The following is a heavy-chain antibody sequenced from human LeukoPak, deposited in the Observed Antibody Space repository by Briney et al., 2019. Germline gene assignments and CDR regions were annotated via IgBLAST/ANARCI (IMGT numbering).Heavy chain of an antibody. CDR3: ATHSSSWYYFDY. CDR1: GYTFTGYY. Sequence: ASVTVSCTASGYTFTGYYMHWVRQAPGQGLEWMGWINPNSGGTNYAQKFQGRVTMTRDTSISTAYMELSRLRSDDTAVYYCATHSSSWYYFDYWGQGTLVTVSS. J-gene: IGHJ4*02. V-gene: IGHV1-2*02. CDR2: INPNSGGT. D-gene: IGHD6-13*01.